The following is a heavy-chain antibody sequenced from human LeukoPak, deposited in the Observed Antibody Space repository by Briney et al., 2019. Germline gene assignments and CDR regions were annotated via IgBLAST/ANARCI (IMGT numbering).Heavy chain of an antibody. CDR1: GFTFSSYE. J-gene: IGHJ4*02. Sequence: GGSLRLSCAVSGFTFSSYEMNWVRQAPGKGLEWGSYISSSGSTIDYADSVKGRFTISRDNAKNSLYLQMNSLRAEDTAVYYCARDFRYGSGSRGFDNWGQGTLVTVSS. CDR3: ARDFRYGSGSRGFDN. D-gene: IGHD3-10*01. V-gene: IGHV3-48*03. CDR2: ISSSGSTI.